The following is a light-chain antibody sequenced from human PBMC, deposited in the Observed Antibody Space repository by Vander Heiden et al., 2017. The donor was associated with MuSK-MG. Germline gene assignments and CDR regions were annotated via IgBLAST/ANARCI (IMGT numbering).Light chain of an antibody. CDR1: SSNIGAGYD. J-gene: IGLJ3*02. CDR3: QSYDSSLSGSV. Sequence: QSLLTLPTSVSGAPGPRVTISCTGSSSNIGAGYDVHWYQQLPGTAPKLLIYGNSNRPSGVPDRFSGSKSGTSASLAISGLQAEDEADYYCQSYDSSLSGSVFGGGTKLTVL. CDR2: GNS. V-gene: IGLV1-40*01.